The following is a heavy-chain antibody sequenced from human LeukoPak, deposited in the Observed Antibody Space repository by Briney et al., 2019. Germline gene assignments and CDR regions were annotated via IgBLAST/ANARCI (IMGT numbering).Heavy chain of an antibody. J-gene: IGHJ2*01. Sequence: GGSLRLSCAASGFTFSTYAMSWVRQAPGKGLEWVSTISDSGANTYHADSVRGRFTISRDNSKNTLYLQKNSLRADDTAIYYCAKSMTLQWRGFFDLWGRGTHVTVSS. D-gene: IGHD6-19*01. CDR1: GFTFSTYA. CDR3: AKSMTLQWRGFFDL. CDR2: ISDSGANT. V-gene: IGHV3-23*01.